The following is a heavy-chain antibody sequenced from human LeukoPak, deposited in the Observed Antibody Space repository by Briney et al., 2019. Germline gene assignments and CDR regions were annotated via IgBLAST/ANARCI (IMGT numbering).Heavy chain of an antibody. Sequence: GGSLRLSCAASGFTFSSYGMHWVRQAPGKGLEWVAVISYDGSNKYYADSVKGRFTISRDNAKNSLYLQMNNLRAEDTAVYYFAKRGAGFDYWGLGTLVTVPS. CDR2: ISYDGSNK. D-gene: IGHD1-26*01. J-gene: IGHJ4*02. CDR3: AKRGAGFDY. V-gene: IGHV3-30*18. CDR1: GFTFSSYG.